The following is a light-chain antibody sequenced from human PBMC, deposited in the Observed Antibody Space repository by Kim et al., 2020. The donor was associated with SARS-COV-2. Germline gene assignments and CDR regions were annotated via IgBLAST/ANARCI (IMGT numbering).Light chain of an antibody. V-gene: IGLV3-19*01. J-gene: IGLJ3*02. CDR3: NSRDSTDNHWV. CDR2: GKT. CDR1: SLRRFY. Sequence: SSELTQDPAVSVALGQTVRITCQGDSLRRFYASWYQQKPGQAPVLVIYGKTNRPSGIPDRFSGSSSGNTASLTITGAQAEDEADYYCNSRDSTDNHWVFGGGTQLPVL.